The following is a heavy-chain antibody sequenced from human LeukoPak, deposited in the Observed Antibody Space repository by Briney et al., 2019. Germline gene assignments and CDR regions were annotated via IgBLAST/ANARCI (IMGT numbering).Heavy chain of an antibody. J-gene: IGHJ4*02. CDR3: ARAKGYTSSYSFGY. CDR2: IGISSGPL. V-gene: IGHV3-48*04. CDR1: GFTFNNYA. Sequence: LSGGSLRLSCAASGFTFNNYAMNWVRQTPGGRLEWVSFIGISSGPLLYADSVKGRFTISRDNAKASVYLQMDRLRAEDTAVYYCARAKGYTSSYSFGYWGQGILVTVSS. D-gene: IGHD3-10*01.